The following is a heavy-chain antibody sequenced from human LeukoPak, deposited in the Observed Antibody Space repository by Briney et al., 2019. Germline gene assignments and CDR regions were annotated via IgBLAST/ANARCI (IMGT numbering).Heavy chain of an antibody. CDR1: GGSISSTNYY. CDR2: IYYTGIT. V-gene: IGHV4-39*02. D-gene: IGHD3-10*01. J-gene: IGHJ4*02. Sequence: SETLSLTCTVSGGSISSTNYYWVWFRQPPGKSLERIGSIYYTGITYQNPSLKSRVTISVDTSNNHFSLRLTSVTAADTAVYYCARTGFWVRGVISYCDYWGQGTLVTV. CDR3: ARTGFWVRGVISYCDY.